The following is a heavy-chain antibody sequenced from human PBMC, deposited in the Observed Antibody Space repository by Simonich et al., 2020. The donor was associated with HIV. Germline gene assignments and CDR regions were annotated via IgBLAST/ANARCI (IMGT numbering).Heavy chain of an antibody. CDR2: IYYTGST. CDR3: ARLTSSWAFDY. CDR1: GGSISSGNYY. Sequence: GPGLVKPSQTLSLTCTVSGGSISSGNYYWSWIRQHPGKGLEWIAYIYYTGSTYYSPSLKSRVTISVDPSKNQFSLKLSSVTAADTAVYYCARLTSSWAFDYWGQGTLVTVSS. D-gene: IGHD6-13*01. V-gene: IGHV4-31*03. J-gene: IGHJ4*02.